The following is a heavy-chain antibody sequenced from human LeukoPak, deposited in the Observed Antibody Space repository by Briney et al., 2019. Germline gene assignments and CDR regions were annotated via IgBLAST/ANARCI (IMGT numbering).Heavy chain of an antibody. CDR2: IYYSGST. J-gene: IGHJ4*01. V-gene: IGHV4-30-4*01. CDR3: ARGEPAEDYFDY. Sequence: SETLSLTCTVSGGSISSGDYYWSWIRQPPGKGLEWIGYIYYSGSTYYNPSLKSRVTISVDTSKNQFSLKLSSVTAADTAVYYCARGEPAEDYFDYWGQEPWSPSPQ. CDR1: GGSISSGDYY. D-gene: IGHD1-14*01.